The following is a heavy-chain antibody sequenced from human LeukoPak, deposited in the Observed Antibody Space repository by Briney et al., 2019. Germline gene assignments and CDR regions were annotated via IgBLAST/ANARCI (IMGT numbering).Heavy chain of an antibody. D-gene: IGHD6-19*01. CDR2: INTRGHAI. CDR1: GFNFSDYY. CDR3: ARDRGSSGWYEFDS. V-gene: IGHV3-11*04. J-gene: IGHJ4*02. Sequence: GGSLRLSCAASGFNFSDYYMSWIRRTPGKGLEWVSYINTRGHAIYYADSVKGRFTISRDNAKDSLYLQMNSLRAEDTAVYYCARDRGSSGWYEFDSWGQGTLVTVSS.